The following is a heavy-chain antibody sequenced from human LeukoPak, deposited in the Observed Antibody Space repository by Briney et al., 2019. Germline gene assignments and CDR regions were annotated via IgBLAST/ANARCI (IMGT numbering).Heavy chain of an antibody. D-gene: IGHD5-12*01. Sequence: GASVKVSCKASGYTFTSYDINWVRQATGQGLEWMGWMNPNSGNTGYAQKFQGRVTITRNTSISTAYMELSSLRSDDTAVYYCAKDRAVATIGGVDYWGQGTLVTVSS. CDR3: AKDRAVATIGGVDY. V-gene: IGHV1-8*03. CDR1: GYTFTSYD. J-gene: IGHJ4*02. CDR2: MNPNSGNT.